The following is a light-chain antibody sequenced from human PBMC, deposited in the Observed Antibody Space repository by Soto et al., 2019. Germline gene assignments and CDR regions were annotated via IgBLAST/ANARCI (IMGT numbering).Light chain of an antibody. J-gene: IGLJ1*01. Sequence: QSVLTQPASVSGSPGQSITISCTGTSSDVGAYNFVSWHQQHPGKAPKLMIYNVYDRPSGISYRFSGSKSGNTASLTISGLQGEVVADYYCSAYTVSRTYVFGTGTKVTV. V-gene: IGLV2-14*03. CDR3: SAYTVSRTYV. CDR2: NVY. CDR1: SSDVGAYNF.